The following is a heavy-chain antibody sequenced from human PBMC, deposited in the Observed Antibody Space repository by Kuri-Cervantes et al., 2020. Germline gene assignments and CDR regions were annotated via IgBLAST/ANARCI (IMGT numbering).Heavy chain of an antibody. D-gene: IGHD7-27*01. J-gene: IGHJ4*02. CDR3: ARGLGIGRPIYYFDY. CDR1: GGSISSYY. Sequence: GSLRLSCTVSGGSISSYYWSWIRQPAGKGLEWIGRIYTSGSTNYNPSLKSRVTMSVDTSKNQFSLKLSSVTAADTAVYYCARGLGIGRPIYYFDYWGQGTLVTVSS. V-gene: IGHV4-4*07. CDR2: IYTSGST.